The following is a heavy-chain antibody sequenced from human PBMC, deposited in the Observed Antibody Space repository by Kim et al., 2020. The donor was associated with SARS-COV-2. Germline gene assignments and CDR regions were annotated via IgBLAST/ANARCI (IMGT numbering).Heavy chain of an antibody. CDR2: ST. D-gene: IGHD3-22*01. CDR3: GRDHSSGYFDY. V-gene: IGHV1-46*03. J-gene: IGHJ4*02. Sequence: STRYAKKFQGRVTMTRDTSTSPVYMGLGSLGSEDTAVYYCGRDHSSGYFDYWGQGTLVTVSS.